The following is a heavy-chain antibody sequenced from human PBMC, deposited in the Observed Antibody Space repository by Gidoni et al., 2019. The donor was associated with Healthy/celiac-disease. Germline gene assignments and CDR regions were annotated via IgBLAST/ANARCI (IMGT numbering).Heavy chain of an antibody. D-gene: IGHD3-22*01. J-gene: IGHJ6*02. CDR3: AREIKKGYYYDRQDV. V-gene: IGHV3-30-3*01. CDR2: ISYDGSNK. Sequence: VQLVESGGGVVQPGRSLRLSCAASGFTFSSYAMHWVRQAPGKGLEWVAVISYDGSNKYYADSVKGRFTISRDNSKNTLYLQMNSLRAEDTAVYYCAREIKKGYYYDRQDVWGQGTTVTVSS. CDR1: GFTFSSYA.